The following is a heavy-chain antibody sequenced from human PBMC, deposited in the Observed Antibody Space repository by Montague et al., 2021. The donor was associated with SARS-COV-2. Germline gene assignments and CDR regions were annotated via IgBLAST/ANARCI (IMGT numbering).Heavy chain of an antibody. CDR3: ARHALGYFDWLNEGYFDY. D-gene: IGHD3-9*01. Sequence: SETLSLTCTVSGGSISSYYWSWIRQPPGKGLEWIGYIYYSGSTNYNPSLKSRVTISIDTSKNQLSLKLSSVTAADTAVYYCARHALGYFDWLNEGYFDYWGQGTLVTVSS. J-gene: IGHJ4*02. V-gene: IGHV4-59*08. CDR1: GGSISSYY. CDR2: IYYSGST.